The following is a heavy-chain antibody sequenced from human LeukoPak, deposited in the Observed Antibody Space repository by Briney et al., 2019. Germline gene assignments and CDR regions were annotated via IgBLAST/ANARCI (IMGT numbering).Heavy chain of an antibody. Sequence: PSETLSLTCTVSGGSISSGDYYWSWIRQPPGKGLEWIGYIYYSGSTYYNPSLKSRLTISLDTSRNQFSLKLSPVTAADTAVYYCASLTAYCGGDCLDAFDIWGQGTMVTVSS. V-gene: IGHV4-30-4*01. CDR2: IYYSGST. J-gene: IGHJ3*02. CDR1: GGSISSGDYY. CDR3: ASLTAYCGGDCLDAFDI. D-gene: IGHD2-21*02.